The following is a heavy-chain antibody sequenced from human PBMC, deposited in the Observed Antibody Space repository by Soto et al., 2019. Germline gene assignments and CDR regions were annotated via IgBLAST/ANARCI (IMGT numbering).Heavy chain of an antibody. J-gene: IGHJ4*02. V-gene: IGHV3-30*18. CDR3: AKGSGD. Sequence: GGSLRLSCAASGFTFSSYGMHWVRQAPGKGLEWVAVISYDGSNKYYADSVKGRFTISRDNSKNTLYLQMNSLRAEDTAVYYCAKGSGDWGQGTLVTVSS. CDR1: GFTFSSYG. CDR2: ISYDGSNK. D-gene: IGHD6-19*01.